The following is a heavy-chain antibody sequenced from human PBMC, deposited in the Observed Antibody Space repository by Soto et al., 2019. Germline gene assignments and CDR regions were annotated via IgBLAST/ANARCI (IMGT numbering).Heavy chain of an antibody. V-gene: IGHV4-59*08. CDR3: ARQVRDFWSGSYYYYYYMDV. D-gene: IGHD3-3*01. CDR2: IYYSGST. CDR1: GGSISSYY. Sequence: SETLSLTCTVSGGSISSYYWSWIRQPPGKGLEWIGYIYYSGSTNYNPSLKSRVTISVDTSKNQFSLKLSSVTAADTAVYYCARQVRDFWSGSYYYYYYMDVWGKGTTVTVSS. J-gene: IGHJ6*03.